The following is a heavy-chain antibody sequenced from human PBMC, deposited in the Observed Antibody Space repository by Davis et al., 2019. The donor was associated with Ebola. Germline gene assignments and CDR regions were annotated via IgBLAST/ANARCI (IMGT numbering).Heavy chain of an antibody. J-gene: IGHJ4*02. V-gene: IGHV4-34*01. CDR1: GGSFSGYY. CDR2: INHSGST. Sequence: SETLSLTCAVYGGSFSGYYWTWIRQPPGKGLEWIGEINHSGSTNYNPSLKSRLTISVDTSKNQFSLKVSSVTAADTAVYYCARGLGQYSRTFDYWGQGTLVTVSS. D-gene: IGHD6-6*01. CDR3: ARGLGQYSRTFDY.